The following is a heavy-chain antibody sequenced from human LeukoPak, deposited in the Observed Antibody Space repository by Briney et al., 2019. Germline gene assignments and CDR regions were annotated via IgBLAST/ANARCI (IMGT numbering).Heavy chain of an antibody. CDR3: ARDQWPFDSSGYCPFDY. Sequence: ASVKVSCKASGYTFTSYGISWVRQAPGQGLERMGWISAYNGNTNYAQKLQGRVTMTTDTSTSTAYMELRSLRSDDTAVYYCARDQWPFDSSGYCPFDYWGQGTLVTVSS. D-gene: IGHD3-22*01. CDR1: GYTFTSYG. V-gene: IGHV1-18*01. CDR2: ISAYNGNT. J-gene: IGHJ4*02.